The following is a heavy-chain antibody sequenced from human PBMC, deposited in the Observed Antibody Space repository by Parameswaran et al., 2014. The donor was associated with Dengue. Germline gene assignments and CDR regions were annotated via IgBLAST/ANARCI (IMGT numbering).Heavy chain of an antibody. D-gene: IGHD3-3*02. CDR3: AKGHFPALGYYYYGMDV. Sequence: WIRQPPGKGLEWVAVISYDGSNKYYADSVKGRFTISRDNSKNTLYLQMNSLRAEDTAVYYCAKGHFPALGYYYYGMDVWGQGTTVTVSS. CDR2: ISYDGSNK. V-gene: IGHV3-30*18. J-gene: IGHJ6*02.